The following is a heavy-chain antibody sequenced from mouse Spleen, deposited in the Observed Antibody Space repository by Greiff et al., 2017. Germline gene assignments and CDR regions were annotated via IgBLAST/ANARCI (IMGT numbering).Heavy chain of an antibody. Sequence: QVQLKQSGAELAKPGASVKLSCKASGYTFTSYWMHWVKQRPGQGLEWIGYINPSSGYTKYNQKFKDKATLTADKSSSTAYLQLSSLTYEDSAVYYCARLDWGLLRGAYWGQGTLVTVSA. D-gene: IGHD1-1*01. CDR3: ARLDWGLLRGAY. CDR1: GYTFTSYW. CDR2: INPSSGYT. J-gene: IGHJ3*01. V-gene: IGHV1-7*01.